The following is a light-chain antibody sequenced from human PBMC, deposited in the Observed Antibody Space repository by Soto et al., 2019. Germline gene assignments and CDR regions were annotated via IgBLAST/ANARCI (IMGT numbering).Light chain of an antibody. J-gene: IGKJ2*01. CDR2: DIS. Sequence: EVVLTQSPATLSFSPGERATLSCRASQTVSSYLAWYQQKPGQAPRLLIYDISNRATDIPARFSGSGSGTDFTLTISSLEPDDFAVYYCQQRGNLPYTFGQGTKLQI. V-gene: IGKV3-11*01. CDR3: QQRGNLPYT. CDR1: QTVSSY.